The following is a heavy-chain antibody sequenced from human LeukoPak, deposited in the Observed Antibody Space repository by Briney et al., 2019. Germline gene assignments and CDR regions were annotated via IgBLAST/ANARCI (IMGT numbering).Heavy chain of an antibody. V-gene: IGHV3-23*01. D-gene: IGHD5-18*01. J-gene: IGHJ5*02. CDR1: GFTFNNYA. Sequence: GGSLKLSCAASGFTFNNYAMSWVRQAPGKGLEWVSTISGSGGSTYYADSVKGRFTISRDNSKNTLYLQMNSLRAEDTAVYYCAKKRDTAGWRIDTWGKETLVPVSS. CDR3: AKKRDTAGWRIDT. CDR2: ISGSGGST.